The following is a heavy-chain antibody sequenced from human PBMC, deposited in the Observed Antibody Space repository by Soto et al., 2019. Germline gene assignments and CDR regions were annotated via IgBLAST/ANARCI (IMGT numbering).Heavy chain of an antibody. J-gene: IGHJ4*02. Sequence: QVQLQESGPGLVKPSEPLSLTCTVSGGSVSSGSYYWSWIRQPPGKGLEWIGYIYYSGSTNYNPSLKSRVTISVDTSKNQFSLKLSSVTAADTAVYYCARRGYSYGYGDYWGQGTLVTVSS. V-gene: IGHV4-61*01. D-gene: IGHD5-18*01. CDR2: IYYSGST. CDR3: ARRGYSYGYGDY. CDR1: GGSVSSGSYY.